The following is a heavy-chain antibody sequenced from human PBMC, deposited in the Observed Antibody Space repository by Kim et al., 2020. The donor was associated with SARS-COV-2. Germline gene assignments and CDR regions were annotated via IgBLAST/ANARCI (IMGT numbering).Heavy chain of an antibody. Sequence: ASVKVSCKAFGYTFTGYAMNWERQAPGQGLEWMGWINTNIGDPTYAQGFTGRFVFSLDKSVSTAYLQISSLKAEDTAVYYCARGPRDYWGQGTLVTVSP. CDR1: GYTFTGYA. CDR3: ARGPRDY. J-gene: IGHJ4*02. CDR2: INTNIGDP. V-gene: IGHV7-4-1*02.